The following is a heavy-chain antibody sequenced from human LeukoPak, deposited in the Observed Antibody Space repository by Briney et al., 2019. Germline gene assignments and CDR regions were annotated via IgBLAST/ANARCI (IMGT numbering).Heavy chain of an antibody. J-gene: IGHJ4*02. V-gene: IGHV3-7*01. CDR2: IKQDGSEK. Sequence: GGSLRLSCAASGFTFSSYWMSWVRQAPGKRLEWVANIKQDGSEKYYVDSVKGRFTISRDNAKNSLYLQMNSLRAEDTAVYYCARRHSSTSRYKVCYFDYWGQGTPVTVSS. CDR1: GFTFSSYW. CDR3: ARRHSSTSRYKVCYFDY. D-gene: IGHD2-2*02.